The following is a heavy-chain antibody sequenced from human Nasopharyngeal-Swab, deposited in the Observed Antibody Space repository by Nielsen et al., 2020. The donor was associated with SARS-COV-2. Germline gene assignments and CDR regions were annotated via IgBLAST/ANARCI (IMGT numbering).Heavy chain of an antibody. CDR2: IYYSGGA. J-gene: IGHJ6*03. CDR3: ASPQGSSGHYYMDV. V-gene: IGHV4-59*12. Sequence: PGKGLEWIGYIYYSGGANYNLSLKSRVTISVDTSKNQFSLKLSSVTAADTAVYYCASPQGSSGHYYMDVWGKGTTVTVSS. D-gene: IGHD3-22*01.